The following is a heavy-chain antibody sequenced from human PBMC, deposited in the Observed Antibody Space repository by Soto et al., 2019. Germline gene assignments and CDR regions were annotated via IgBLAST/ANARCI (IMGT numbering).Heavy chain of an antibody. V-gene: IGHV3-23*01. Sequence: GGSLRLSCGASGFTFISYAMSWVRQATGKGLEWVSAISGSGGSTYYADSVKGRFTISRDNSKNTLYLQMNSLRAGDTAVYYCAKVPTTVPTPYWGQGTLVTVSS. J-gene: IGHJ4*02. D-gene: IGHD4-17*01. CDR1: GFTFISYA. CDR3: AKVPTTVPTPY. CDR2: ISGSGGST.